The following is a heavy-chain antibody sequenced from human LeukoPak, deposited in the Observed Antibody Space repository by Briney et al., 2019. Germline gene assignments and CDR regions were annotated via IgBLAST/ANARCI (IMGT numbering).Heavy chain of an antibody. D-gene: IGHD2-15*01. CDR2: ISYDGSNK. J-gene: IGHJ4*02. CDR3: AKHGSPGYCSGGSCYANPFEY. V-gene: IGHV3-30*18. CDR1: GFTFSSYG. Sequence: GGSLRLSCAASGFTFSSYGMHWVGQAPGKGLEWVAVISYDGSNKYYADSVKGRFTISRDNSKNTLYLQMNSLRAEDTAVYYCAKHGSPGYCSGGSCYANPFEYWGQGTLVTVSS.